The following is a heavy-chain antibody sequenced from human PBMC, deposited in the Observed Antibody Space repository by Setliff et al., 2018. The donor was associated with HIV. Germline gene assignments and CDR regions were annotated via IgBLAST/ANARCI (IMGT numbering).Heavy chain of an antibody. Sequence: GGSLRLSCAASGFTFSSYAMSWVRQAPGKGLEWVSAISGSGSSTYYADSVKGRFTISRDNAKNSLYLQMNSLRAEDTAVYYCARDGLEGDMAGRQRTYVFDYWGQGTLVTVSS. V-gene: IGHV3-23*01. J-gene: IGHJ4*02. CDR3: ARDGLEGDMAGRQRTYVFDY. CDR2: ISGSGSST. CDR1: GFTFSSYA. D-gene: IGHD2-15*01.